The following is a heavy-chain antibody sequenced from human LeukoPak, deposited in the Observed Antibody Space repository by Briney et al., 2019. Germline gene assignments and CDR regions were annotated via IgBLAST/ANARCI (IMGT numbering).Heavy chain of an antibody. Sequence: GGSLRLSCAASGFTFSSYSMNWVRQAPGKGLEWVSSISSSSSYIYYADSVKGRFTISRDNSKNTLYLQMNSLRAEDTAVYYCAKDVVRGVMWYFDYWGQGTLVTVSS. V-gene: IGHV3-21*04. CDR2: ISSSSSYI. CDR3: AKDVVRGVMWYFDY. D-gene: IGHD3-10*01. CDR1: GFTFSSYS. J-gene: IGHJ4*02.